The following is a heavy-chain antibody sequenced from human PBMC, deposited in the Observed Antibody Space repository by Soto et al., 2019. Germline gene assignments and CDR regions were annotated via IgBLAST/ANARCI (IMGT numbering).Heavy chain of an antibody. CDR1: GDSRFGSSYF. Sequence: PSETLSLTCTASGDSRFGSSYFWAWFRQPPAKGLEWIGSINYSGNIYYNPSLTGRMTISVDTSKNHFSLVLSSVTASATAVYFCGRQVPAPFGENYFDNWGQGSLVTVAS. CDR2: INYSGNI. J-gene: IGHJ4*01. CDR3: GRQVPAPFGENYFDN. D-gene: IGHD3-3*01. V-gene: IGHV4-39*01.